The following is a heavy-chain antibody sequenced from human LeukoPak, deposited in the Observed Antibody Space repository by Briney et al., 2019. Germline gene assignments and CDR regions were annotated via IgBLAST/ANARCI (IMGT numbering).Heavy chain of an antibody. V-gene: IGHV3-48*03. CDR2: FSSSGSTI. D-gene: IGHD4-11*01. CDR3: ARDNPTVTGPFDY. J-gene: IGHJ4*02. CDR1: GFTFSSYE. Sequence: PGGSLRLSCAASGFTFSSYEMNWVRQAPGKGLEWVSYFSSSGSTIYYADSVKGRFTISRDNAKNSLYLQMNSLRAEDTAVYYCARDNPTVTGPFDYWGQGTLVTVSS.